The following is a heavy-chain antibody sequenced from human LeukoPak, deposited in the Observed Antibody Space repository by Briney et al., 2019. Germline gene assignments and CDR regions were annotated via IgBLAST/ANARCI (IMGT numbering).Heavy chain of an antibody. CDR3: AREENTGWAIFDP. Sequence: GGSLRLSCAASGFTFSIYTMHWVRQAPGKGLEWMAVNSYDGRNIFYADSVKGRFTISRDNSKNTLYLQMNSLRSGDTAIYYCAREENTGWAIFDPWGQGTLVTVSS. D-gene: IGHD6-19*01. J-gene: IGHJ5*02. CDR1: GFTFSIYT. CDR2: NSYDGRNI. V-gene: IGHV3-30-3*01.